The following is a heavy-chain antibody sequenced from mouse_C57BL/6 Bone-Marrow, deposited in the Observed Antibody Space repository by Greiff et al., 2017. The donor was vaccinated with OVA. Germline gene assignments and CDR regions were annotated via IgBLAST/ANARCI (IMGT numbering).Heavy chain of an antibody. V-gene: IGHV1-5*01. D-gene: IGHD1-1*01. Sequence: EVQLQQSGTVLARPGASVKMSCKTSGYTFTSYWMHWVKQRPGQGPEWIGAIYPGNSDTSYNQKFKGKAKLTAVTSASTAYMELSSLTNEDSAVYYCTRNYYGSSYYFDYWGQGTTLTVSS. CDR2: IYPGNSDT. CDR1: GYTFTSYW. CDR3: TRNYYGSSYYFDY. J-gene: IGHJ2*01.